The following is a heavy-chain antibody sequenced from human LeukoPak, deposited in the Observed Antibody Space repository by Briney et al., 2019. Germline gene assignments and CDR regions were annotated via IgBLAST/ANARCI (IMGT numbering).Heavy chain of an antibody. V-gene: IGHV1-2*02. CDR2: INPNSGGT. J-gene: IGHJ6*03. D-gene: IGHD3-3*01. CDR1: GYTFTGYY. CDR3: ARDGEDFGGFYYYYYMDV. Sequence: ASVKVSCKASGYTFTGYYMHWVRQAPGQGLEWMGWINPNSGGTNYAQKFQGRVTMTRDTSISTAYMELRRLRSDDTAVYYCARDGEDFGGFYYYYYMDVWGKGTTVTVSS.